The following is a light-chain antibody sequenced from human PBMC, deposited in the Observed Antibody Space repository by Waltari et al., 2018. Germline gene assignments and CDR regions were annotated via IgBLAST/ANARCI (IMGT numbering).Light chain of an antibody. V-gene: IGLV2-23*02. CDR3: CSYAGSRIVV. CDR2: DVT. J-gene: IGLJ2*01. Sequence: QSALTQPASVSGSPGQSITISCTGTSSDVGNYNLVSWYQHHPGKVPKLMIYDVTKRPSGISNRFSGSKSGNTASLTISGLQAEDEGDYYCCSYAGSRIVVFGGGTKMTVL. CDR1: SSDVGNYNL.